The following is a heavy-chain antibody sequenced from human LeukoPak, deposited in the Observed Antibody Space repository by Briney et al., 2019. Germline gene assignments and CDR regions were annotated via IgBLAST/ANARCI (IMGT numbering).Heavy chain of an antibody. J-gene: IGHJ3*02. Sequence: GGSLRLSCAASGFTFSSYGMHWVRQAPGKGLEWVAVIWYDGSNKYYADSVKGRFTISRGNSKNTLYPQMDSLRAEDTAVYYCARDRLVMSGRNAFDIWGQGTMVTVSS. CDR3: ARDRLVMSGRNAFDI. CDR2: IWYDGSNK. V-gene: IGHV3-33*01. D-gene: IGHD2-15*01. CDR1: GFTFSSYG.